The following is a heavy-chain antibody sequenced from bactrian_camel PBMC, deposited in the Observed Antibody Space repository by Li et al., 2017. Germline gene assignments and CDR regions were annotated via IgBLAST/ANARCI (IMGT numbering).Heavy chain of an antibody. Sequence: VQLVESGGGLVQPGGSLRLSCTDSGFTFSSYAMSWVRQAPGKGLEWVSAINSRGGSAYYADSVKGRFTISRDSAKNTLYLQMNSLKSEDTALCYCATGTGGNSRFLYWGQGTQVTVS. CDR3: ATGTGGNSRFLY. J-gene: IGHJ4*01. D-gene: IGHD2*01. V-gene: IGHV3S31*01. CDR2: INSRGGSA. CDR1: GFTFSSYA.